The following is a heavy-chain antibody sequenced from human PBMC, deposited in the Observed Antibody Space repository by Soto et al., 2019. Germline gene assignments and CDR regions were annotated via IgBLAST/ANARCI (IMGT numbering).Heavy chain of an antibody. CDR3: ARGSIAAADGAFDI. D-gene: IGHD6-13*01. V-gene: IGHV1-69*13. CDR1: GGTFISYA. J-gene: IGHJ3*02. Sequence: GASVDVSCKASGGTFISYAISWVRQAPGQGLEWMGGIIPIFGTANYAQKFQGRVTITADESTSTAYMELSSLRSEDTAVYYCARGSIAAADGAFDICGQGTMVTVSS. CDR2: IIPIFGTA.